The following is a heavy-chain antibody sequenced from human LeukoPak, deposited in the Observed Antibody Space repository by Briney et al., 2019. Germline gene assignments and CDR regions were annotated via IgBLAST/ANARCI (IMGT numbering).Heavy chain of an antibody. CDR1: GFTVSSNY. J-gene: IGHJ3*02. CDR2: IYSGGST. Sequence: GGSLRLSCAASGFTVSSNYMSWVRQAPGKGLEWVSVIYSGGSTYYADSVKGRFTISRDNSKNTLYLQMNSLRAEDTAVYYCARSGVYYDFWSGYYHDAFDIWGQGTMVTVS. D-gene: IGHD3-3*01. V-gene: IGHV3-53*01. CDR3: ARSGVYYDFWSGYYHDAFDI.